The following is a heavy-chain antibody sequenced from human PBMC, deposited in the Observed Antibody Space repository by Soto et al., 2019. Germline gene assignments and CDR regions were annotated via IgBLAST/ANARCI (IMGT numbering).Heavy chain of an antibody. J-gene: IGHJ4*02. Sequence: TWSLTCAVYGGSFSGYYWSWIRQPPGKGLEWIGEINHSGSTNYNPSLKSRVTISVDTSKNQFSLKLSSVTAADTAVYYCARRKPYYYDSSGYRHWGQGTLVTVSS. V-gene: IGHV4-34*01. D-gene: IGHD3-22*01. CDR1: GGSFSGYY. CDR2: INHSGST. CDR3: ARRKPYYYDSSGYRH.